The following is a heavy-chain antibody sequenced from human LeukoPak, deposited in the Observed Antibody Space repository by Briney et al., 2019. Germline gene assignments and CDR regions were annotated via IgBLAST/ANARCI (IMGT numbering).Heavy chain of an antibody. J-gene: IGHJ4*02. CDR1: GFTFSSYG. Sequence: GSLRLSCAASGFTFSSYGTHWVRQAPGKGLEWVAVISYDGSNKYYADSVKGRFTISRDNSKNTLYLQMNSLRAEDTAVYHCAKIPGDPNRFDYWGQGTLVTVSS. V-gene: IGHV3-30*18. D-gene: IGHD2-21*02. CDR2: ISYDGSNK. CDR3: AKIPGDPNRFDY.